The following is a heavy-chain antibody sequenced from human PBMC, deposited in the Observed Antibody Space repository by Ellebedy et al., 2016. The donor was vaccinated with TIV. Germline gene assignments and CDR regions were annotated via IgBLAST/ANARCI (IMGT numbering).Heavy chain of an antibody. CDR1: GYTFTGYY. CDR3: ARRTTGSLYYYYYGMDV. J-gene: IGHJ6*02. CDR2: INPNSGGT. D-gene: IGHD3-10*01. Sequence: ASVKVSCKASGYTFTGYYMHWVRQAPGQGLEWMGWINPNSGGTNYAQKFQGRVTMTRDTSISTAYMELSRLRSDDTAVYYCARRTTGSLYYYYYGMDVWGQGTTVTVSS. V-gene: IGHV1-2*02.